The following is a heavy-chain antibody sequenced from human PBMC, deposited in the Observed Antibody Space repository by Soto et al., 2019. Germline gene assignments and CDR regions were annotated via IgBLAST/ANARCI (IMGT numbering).Heavy chain of an antibody. CDR3: ARDRRGAPYYGMDV. Sequence: ESGGGVVQPGRSLRLSCAASGFTFSSYAMHWVRQAPGKGLEWVAVISYDGSNKYYAASVKGRFTISRDNSKNTLYLQMNSLRAEDTAVYYCARDRRGAPYYGMDVWGQGTTVTVSS. CDR2: ISYDGSNK. D-gene: IGHD5-12*01. J-gene: IGHJ6*02. V-gene: IGHV3-30-3*01. CDR1: GFTFSSYA.